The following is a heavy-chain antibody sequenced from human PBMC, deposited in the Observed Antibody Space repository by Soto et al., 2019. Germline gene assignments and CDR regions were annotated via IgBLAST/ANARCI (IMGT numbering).Heavy chain of an antibody. D-gene: IGHD2-8*01. V-gene: IGHV4-4*02. CDR1: GTSISSTFW. CDR3: ARLIGNSWLDS. J-gene: IGHJ5*01. Sequence: LSLTCAVSGTSISSTFWWTWVRQPPGKGLEWIGEVYHTGTTKYNPSLKNRVTISVDTSNNQFSLQLTSGTPDDTAVYYCARLIGNSWLDSWGQGTLVTVSS. CDR2: VYHTGTT.